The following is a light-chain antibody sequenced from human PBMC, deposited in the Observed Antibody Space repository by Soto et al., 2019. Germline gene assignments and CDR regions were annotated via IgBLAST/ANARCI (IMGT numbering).Light chain of an antibody. CDR3: QQYGSSPSIT. CDR2: GAS. CDR1: QSVSSSY. J-gene: IGKJ5*01. V-gene: IGKV3-20*01. Sequence: TQSPSTLSASVGDRVTIICRASQSVSSSYLAWYQQKPGQAPRLLIYGASSRATGIPDRFSGSGSGTDFTLTISRLEPEDFAVYYCQQYGSSPSITFGQGTRLEIK.